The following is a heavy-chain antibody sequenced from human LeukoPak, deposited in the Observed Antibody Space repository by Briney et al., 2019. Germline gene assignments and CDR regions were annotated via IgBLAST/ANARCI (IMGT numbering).Heavy chain of an antibody. Sequence: ASVKVSCKASRDTFTNNAISWVRQAPGQGLEWMGGIIPIFGTAHYAQKFQGRVTITADESTSTAYMELSSLRSEDTAVYYCARVATPRYCSTTSCYWKGRFDPWGQGTLVTVSS. V-gene: IGHV1-69*13. CDR1: RDTFTNNA. CDR2: IIPIFGTA. D-gene: IGHD2-2*01. J-gene: IGHJ5*02. CDR3: ARVATPRYCSTTSCYWKGRFDP.